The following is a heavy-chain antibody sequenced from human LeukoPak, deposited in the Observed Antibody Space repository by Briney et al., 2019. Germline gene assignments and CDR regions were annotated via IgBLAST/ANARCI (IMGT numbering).Heavy chain of an antibody. Sequence: GGSLRLSCAASGFTFSSYAMSWVRQAPGKGLEWVSVIYSGGGTYYADSVRGRFTISRDKSKNTLDLQMNSLRVEDTAVCYCARVIRGGVDYWGQGTLVTVSS. CDR3: ARVIRGGVDY. J-gene: IGHJ4*02. D-gene: IGHD3-10*01. V-gene: IGHV3-23*03. CDR2: IYSGGGT. CDR1: GFTFSSYA.